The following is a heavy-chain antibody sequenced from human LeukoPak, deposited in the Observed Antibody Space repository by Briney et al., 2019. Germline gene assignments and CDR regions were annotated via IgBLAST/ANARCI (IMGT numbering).Heavy chain of an antibody. CDR1: GFTFDDYA. CDR2: ISWNSGNI. V-gene: IGHV3-9*01. Sequence: PGGSLRLSCAASGFTFDDYAMHWVRQAPGKGLEWVSGISWNSGNIGYADSVKGRFTISRDNAKNSLYLQMNSLRAEDTALYYCAKDSRSVLAAAGFSYSFDYWGQGTLVTVSS. J-gene: IGHJ4*02. D-gene: IGHD6-13*01. CDR3: AKDSRSVLAAAGFSYSFDY.